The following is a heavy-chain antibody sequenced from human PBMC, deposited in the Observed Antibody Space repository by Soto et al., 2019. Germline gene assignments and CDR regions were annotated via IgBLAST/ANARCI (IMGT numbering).Heavy chain of an antibody. D-gene: IGHD2-21*01. Sequence: EVQLLESGGGLVQPGGSLRVSCAASGFTFSNYAMSWVRQAPGTGLEWVSVISGSGDSTYYAVSVKGRFTMSRDNSKNTLYLQVNSLRAEDTAVYFCAKNGGESQYSPLGLWGQGTLVTVSS. CDR2: ISGSGDST. J-gene: IGHJ4*02. CDR3: AKNGGESQYSPLGL. V-gene: IGHV3-23*01. CDR1: GFTFSNYA.